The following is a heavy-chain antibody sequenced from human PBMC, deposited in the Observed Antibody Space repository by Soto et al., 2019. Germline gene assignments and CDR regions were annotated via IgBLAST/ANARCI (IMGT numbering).Heavy chain of an antibody. V-gene: IGHV3-74*01. CDR2: INSDGSSA. CDR3: ASDILAAGFDY. J-gene: IGHJ4*02. D-gene: IGHD6-13*01. Sequence: EVQLVESGGGLVQPGGSLRLSCAASGFTFSTYWMHWVRQAPGKGLVWVSRINSDGSSATYADSVKGRFTVSRDNAKNTLYLQMNSLRAEDTAVYYCASDILAAGFDYGGQGTLVTXSS. CDR1: GFTFSTYW.